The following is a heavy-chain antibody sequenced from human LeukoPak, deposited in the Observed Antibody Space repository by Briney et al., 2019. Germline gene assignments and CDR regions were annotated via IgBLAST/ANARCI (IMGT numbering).Heavy chain of an antibody. CDR1: GGSFSGYY. CDR3: ARISGYRNAFDI. CDR2: INHSGST. V-gene: IGHV4-34*01. J-gene: IGHJ3*02. D-gene: IGHD3-22*01. Sequence: SETLSLTCAVYGGSFSGYYWSWIRPPPGKGLEWIGEINHSGSTNYNPSLKSRVTISVDTSKNQFSLKLSSVTAADTAVYYCARISGYRNAFDIWGQGTMLTVSS.